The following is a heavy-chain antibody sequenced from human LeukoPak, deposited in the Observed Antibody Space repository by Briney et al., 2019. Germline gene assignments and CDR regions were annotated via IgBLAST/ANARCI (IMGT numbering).Heavy chain of an antibody. D-gene: IGHD2-15*01. J-gene: IGHJ4*02. CDR3: ARLVVAATSRAY. Sequence: GASVKVSCKASGGTFSSYAISWVRQAPGQGLEWMGRIIPILGIANYAQKFQGRVTITADKSTSTAYMELSSLRSEDTAVYYCARLVVAATSRAYWGQGTLVTVSS. V-gene: IGHV1-69*04. CDR1: GGTFSSYA. CDR2: IIPILGIA.